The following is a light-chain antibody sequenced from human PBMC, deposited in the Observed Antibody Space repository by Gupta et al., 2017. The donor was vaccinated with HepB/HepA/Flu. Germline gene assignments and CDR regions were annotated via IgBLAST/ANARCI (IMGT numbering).Light chain of an antibody. Sequence: QAGLTQPPSVSKDLRPTATLTCTGNNNNVGNQGASWLQQHQGHPPKLLSYRNNKRPSGISERFSASRSENKASLTITGLQPEDEADYDCSAWDSRRSAGVFGGGTKLTVL. CDR2: RNN. CDR3: SAWDSRRSAGV. J-gene: IGLJ3*02. CDR1: NNNVGNQG. V-gene: IGLV10-54*04.